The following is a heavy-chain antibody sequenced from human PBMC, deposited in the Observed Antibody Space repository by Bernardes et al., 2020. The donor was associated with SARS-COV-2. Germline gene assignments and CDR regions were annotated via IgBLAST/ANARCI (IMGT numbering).Heavy chain of an antibody. D-gene: IGHD3-3*01. CDR3: ARHGITIFGVVYLDAFDI. V-gene: IGHV4-59*08. Sequence: SETLSPTCTVSGGSISSYYWSWIRQPPGKGLEWIGYIYYSGSTNYNPSLKSRVTISVDTSKNQFSLKLSSVTAADTAVYYCARHGITIFGVVYLDAFDIWGQGTMVTVSS. CDR1: GGSISSYY. CDR2: IYYSGST. J-gene: IGHJ3*02.